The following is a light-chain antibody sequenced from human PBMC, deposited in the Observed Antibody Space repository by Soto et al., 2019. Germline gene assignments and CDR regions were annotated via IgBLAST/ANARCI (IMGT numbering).Light chain of an antibody. CDR1: SIDVGGYNY. V-gene: IGLV2-14*03. J-gene: IGLJ1*01. CDR3: NSYRSTSTRYV. Sequence: QSVLTQPASVSGSPGQSISISCTGTSIDVGGYNYVSWYQQHPGKAPKLIISDVSNRPSGVSNRFSGSKSGNTASLTISGLQAEDEADYYCNSYRSTSTRYVFGTGTKVTVL. CDR2: DVS.